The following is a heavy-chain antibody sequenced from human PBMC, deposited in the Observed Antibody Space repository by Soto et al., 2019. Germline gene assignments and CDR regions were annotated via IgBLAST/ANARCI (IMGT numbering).Heavy chain of an antibody. J-gene: IGHJ4*02. Sequence: QVQLVQSGAEVKKPGASVKVSCEASGDTFTGYYVHWVRQAPGQGLEWMGWISPHGGGAKYAQNFQGRVTLTTDTSHSTAYMEMTRLRSDDTAVYFCARGASGGNPPMSWGQGTLVTASS. CDR1: GDTFTGYY. V-gene: IGHV1-2*02. CDR3: ARGASGGNPPMS. D-gene: IGHD6-25*01. CDR2: ISPHGGGA.